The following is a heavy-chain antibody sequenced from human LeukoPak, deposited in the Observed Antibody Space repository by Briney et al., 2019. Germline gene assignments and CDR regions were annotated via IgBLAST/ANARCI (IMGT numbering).Heavy chain of an antibody. J-gene: IGHJ4*02. CDR1: GGTFSSYA. V-gene: IGHV1-69*06. CDR3: ARGPEIRGRFDY. Sequence: ASVKVSCKASGGTFSSYAISWVRQAPGQGLEWMGGIIPIFGAPKYAQKFQGRVTITADKSTSTAYMELSSLRSEDTAVYYCARGPEIRGRFDYWGQGTLVTVSS. CDR2: IIPIFGAP. D-gene: IGHD3-10*01.